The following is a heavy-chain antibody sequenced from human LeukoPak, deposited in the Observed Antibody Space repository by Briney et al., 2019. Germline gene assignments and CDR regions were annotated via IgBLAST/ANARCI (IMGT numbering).Heavy chain of an antibody. CDR1: GFTFSSYW. CDR3: AKDQAYYGSGSYYMDV. CDR2: IKQDGSEK. Sequence: PGGSLRLSCAASGFTFSSYWMSWVRQAPGKGLEWVANIKQDGSEKYYVDSVKGRFTISRDNSKNTLYLQMNSLRAEDTAVYYCAKDQAYYGSGSYYMDVWGKGTTVTISS. D-gene: IGHD3-10*01. J-gene: IGHJ6*03. V-gene: IGHV3-7*01.